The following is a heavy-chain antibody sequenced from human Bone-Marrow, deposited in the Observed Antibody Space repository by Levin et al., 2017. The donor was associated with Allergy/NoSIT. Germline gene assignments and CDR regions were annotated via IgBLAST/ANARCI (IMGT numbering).Heavy chain of an antibody. Sequence: SETLSLTCAVSGGSISSGGYSWTWIRQPPGTGLEWIGYIWHSGTTYYNPSLKSRVTISVDRSNNQLSLKMHSVTAADTAVYYCASGGLRDGYYSAFDFWGQGTRVTVSS. CDR2: IWHSGTT. CDR3: ASGGLRDGYYSAFDF. CDR1: GGSISSGGYS. J-gene: IGHJ4*02. V-gene: IGHV4-30-2*01. D-gene: IGHD3-3*01.